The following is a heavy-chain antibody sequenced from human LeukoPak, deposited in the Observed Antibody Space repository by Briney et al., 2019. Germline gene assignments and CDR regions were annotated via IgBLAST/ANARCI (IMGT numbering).Heavy chain of an antibody. J-gene: IGHJ4*02. D-gene: IGHD3-22*01. CDR1: GGSISSSSYY. CDR3: ARLNDDSSGYYPNFDY. CDR2: IYYSGST. Sequence: SETPSLTCTVSGGSISSSSYYWGWIRQPPGKGLEWIVSIYYSGSTYYNPSLKSRVTISVDTSKNQFSLKLSSVTAADTAVYYCARLNDDSSGYYPNFDYWGQGTLVTVSS. V-gene: IGHV4-39*07.